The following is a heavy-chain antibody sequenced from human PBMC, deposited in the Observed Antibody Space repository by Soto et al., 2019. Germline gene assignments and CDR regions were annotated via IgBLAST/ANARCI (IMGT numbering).Heavy chain of an antibody. CDR2: INHNSGGT. D-gene: IGHD3-10*01. J-gene: IGHJ6*02. CDR3: ARDGRYYGAGTRYSYYSAMDV. CDR1: GYAFTGYY. V-gene: IGHV1-2*04. Sequence: GASVKVSCKASGYAFTGYYMHWVRQAPGQGLEWMGWINHNSGGTNYAQKVQGWVNMTRDTSISTAYMELSRLRSDDTAVYYCARDGRYYGAGTRYSYYSAMDVWGQGTTVTVSS.